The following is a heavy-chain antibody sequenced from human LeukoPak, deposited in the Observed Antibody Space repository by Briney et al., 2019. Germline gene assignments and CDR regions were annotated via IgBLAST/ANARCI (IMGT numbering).Heavy chain of an antibody. CDR3: ARERTLGGFDY. Sequence: SETLSLTCAVYGGSFSGYYWSWIRQPPGKGLEWIGYIYYSGSTYYNPSLKSRVTISVDTSKNQFSLKLSSVTAADTAVYYCARERTLGGFDYWGQGTLVTVSS. CDR1: GGSFSGYY. CDR2: IYYSGST. J-gene: IGHJ4*02. V-gene: IGHV4-30-4*01.